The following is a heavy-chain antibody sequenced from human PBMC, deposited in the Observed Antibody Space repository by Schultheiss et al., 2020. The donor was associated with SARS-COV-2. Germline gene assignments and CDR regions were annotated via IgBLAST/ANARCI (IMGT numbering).Heavy chain of an antibody. J-gene: IGHJ3*02. D-gene: IGHD3-22*01. V-gene: IGHV5-51*01. Sequence: GESLKISCKGSGYSFTSYWIGWVRQMPGKGLEWMGIIYPGDSDTRYSPSFQGQVTISADKSISTAYLQWSSLKASDTAMYYCARTDYDSSGYRVNAFDIWGQGTMVTVSS. CDR3: ARTDYDSSGYRVNAFDI. CDR2: IYPGDSDT. CDR1: GYSFTSYW.